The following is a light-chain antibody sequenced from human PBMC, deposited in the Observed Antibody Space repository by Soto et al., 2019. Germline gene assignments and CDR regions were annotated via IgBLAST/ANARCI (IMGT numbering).Light chain of an antibody. V-gene: IGKV3-20*01. CDR3: QHYGSALFT. Sequence: EIVLTQSPGTLSLSPGERATLSCRASQSFSSSYLAWYQQKPGQAPRLLIYGASSRATGIPDRFSGSGSGTGFTLTIISLEPEDFAVYYCQHYGSALFTFGPGTKVDVK. CDR2: GAS. J-gene: IGKJ3*01. CDR1: QSFSSSY.